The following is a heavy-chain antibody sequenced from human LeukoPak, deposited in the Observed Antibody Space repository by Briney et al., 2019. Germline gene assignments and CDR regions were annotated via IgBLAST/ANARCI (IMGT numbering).Heavy chain of an antibody. D-gene: IGHD3-10*01. Sequence: SQTLSLTCTVSGGSISSGDYYWSWIRQPPGKGLEWIGYIYYSGSTYYNPSLKSRVTISVDTSKNQFSLKLSSVTAADTAVYYCARVTYGSGSYYLDYWGQGTLVAVSS. CDR1: GGSISSGDYY. J-gene: IGHJ4*02. V-gene: IGHV4-30-4*01. CDR2: IYYSGST. CDR3: ARVTYGSGSYYLDY.